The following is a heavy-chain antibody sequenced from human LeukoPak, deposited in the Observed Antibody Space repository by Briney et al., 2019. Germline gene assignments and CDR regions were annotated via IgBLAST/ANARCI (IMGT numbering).Heavy chain of an antibody. CDR3: AKGLTTVTSDY. CDR2: ISYDGSNK. CDR1: GFTFSSYG. V-gene: IGHV3-30*18. J-gene: IGHJ4*02. D-gene: IGHD4-17*01. Sequence: PGRSLRLSCGASGFTFSSYGMHWVRQAPGQGLEWVAVISYDGSNKYYADSVKGRFTISRDNSKNTLYLQMNSLRAEDTAVYYCAKGLTTVTSDYWGQGTLVTVSS.